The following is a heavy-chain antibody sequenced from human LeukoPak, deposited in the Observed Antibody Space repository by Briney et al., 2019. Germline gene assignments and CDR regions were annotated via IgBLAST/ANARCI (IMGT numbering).Heavy chain of an antibody. V-gene: IGHV4-59*01. J-gene: IGHJ5*02. Sequence: SETLSLTCTVSGGSINDYYWTWIRQAPGKGLEWIGYISNSGTTDYNPSLKSRVTMSVDTSNNEFSLRLTSVTAADTAMYYCARVVRGAVTSNCFDPWGQGTLVAVSS. D-gene: IGHD4-17*01. CDR2: ISNSGTT. CDR3: ARVVRGAVTSNCFDP. CDR1: GGSINDYY.